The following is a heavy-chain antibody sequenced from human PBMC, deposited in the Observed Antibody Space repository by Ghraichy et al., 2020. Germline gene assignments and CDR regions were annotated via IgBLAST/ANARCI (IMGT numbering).Heavy chain of an antibody. Sequence: ETLSLTCNVSGASITNFYWAWIRQPPGQGLEWIGYILHSGITDYNPSLKSRLTMSVDTSKKQFSLSLRSVTASDTAVYYCARLGSGSFYYYYYYMDVWGKGTTVTVSS. CDR3: ARLGSGSFYYYYYYMDV. J-gene: IGHJ6*03. D-gene: IGHD1-26*01. CDR2: ILHSGIT. CDR1: GASITNFY. V-gene: IGHV4-59*08.